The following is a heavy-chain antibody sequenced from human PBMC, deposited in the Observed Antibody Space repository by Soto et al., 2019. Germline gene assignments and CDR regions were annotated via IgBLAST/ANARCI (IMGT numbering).Heavy chain of an antibody. D-gene: IGHD3-16*01. CDR1: GFTFTDYY. V-gene: IGHV1-69-2*01. Sequence: EVQLVQSGAEVKRPGATVKISCRVSGFTFTDYYIYIHWVQQAPGKGLEWMGLVDPEDGETVYAEKFQGRLTITVDTSTDTAYMELTSLRSEDTAVYYCGIGFLARLRYFDPWGQGTLVTVSS. CDR2: VDPEDGET. J-gene: IGHJ5*02. CDR3: GIGFLARLRYFDP.